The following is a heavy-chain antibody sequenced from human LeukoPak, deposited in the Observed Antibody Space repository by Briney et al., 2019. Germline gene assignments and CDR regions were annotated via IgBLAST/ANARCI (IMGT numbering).Heavy chain of an antibody. J-gene: IGHJ6*02. CDR2: INPSGGST. CDR1: GYTFTSYY. D-gene: IGHD2-2*01. Sequence: ASVKVSCKASGYTFTSYYMHWVRQAPGQGLEWMGIINPSGGSTSYAQKFQGRVTITRDTSASTAYMELSSLRSEDTAVYYCAREGNIVVVPAATYYYYYGVDVWGQGTTVTVSS. V-gene: IGHV1-46*01. CDR3: AREGNIVVVPAATYYYYYGVDV.